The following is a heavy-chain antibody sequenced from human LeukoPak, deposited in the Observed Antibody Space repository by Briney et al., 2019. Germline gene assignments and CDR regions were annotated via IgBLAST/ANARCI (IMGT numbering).Heavy chain of an antibody. CDR2: ISYDGSNE. D-gene: IGHD3-9*01. V-gene: IGHV3-30-3*01. CDR1: GFTFSTYA. CDR3: GGDILTGYPIHY. Sequence: SGGSLRLSCAASGFTFSTYAMHWVRQTPGKGLEWVAFISYDGSNEDYADSVRGRFTISRDNSKNTLYLQMNSLRTEDTAVYYCGGDILTGYPIHYWGQGTLVTVSS. J-gene: IGHJ4*02.